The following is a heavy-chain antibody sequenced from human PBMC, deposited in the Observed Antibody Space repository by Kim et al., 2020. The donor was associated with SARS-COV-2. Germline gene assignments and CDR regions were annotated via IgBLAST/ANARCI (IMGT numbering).Heavy chain of an antibody. CDR1: GGSISSYY. D-gene: IGHD6-13*01. CDR2: IYYSGST. V-gene: IGHV4-59*01. J-gene: IGHJ4*02. CDR3: ARVQQLVPFPDY. Sequence: SETLSLTCTVSGGSISSYYWSWIRQPPGKGLEWIGYIYYSGSTNYNPSLKSRVTISVDTSKNQFSLKLSSVTAADTAVYYCARVQQLVPFPDYWGQGTLVTVSS.